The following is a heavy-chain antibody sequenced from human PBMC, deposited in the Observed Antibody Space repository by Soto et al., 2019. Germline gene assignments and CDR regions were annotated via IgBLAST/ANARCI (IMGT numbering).Heavy chain of an antibody. D-gene: IGHD1-1*01. V-gene: IGHV4-39*01. CDR3: ARQPVQERRLRAFEQ. CDR1: GDPLTSRYTY. J-gene: IGHJ4*02. Sequence: SETLSLTCTVSGDPLTSRYTYWGWIRQSPGKGLEWIASVYFRGHVSSNPSLQSRVNMSVDTSKNQFFLTLRSLTATDTGIYFCARQPVQERRLRAFEQWGPGRLVTVSS. CDR2: VYFRGHV.